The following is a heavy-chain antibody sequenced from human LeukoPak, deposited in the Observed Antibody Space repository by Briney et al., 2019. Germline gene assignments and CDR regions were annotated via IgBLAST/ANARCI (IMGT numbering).Heavy chain of an antibody. V-gene: IGHV3-7*01. CDR3: ARVLGIFKRPFDI. Sequence: GGSLRLSCAASGFTFSSYWMSWVRQAPGKGLEWVANIKQDGSEKFYVDSVKGRFTISRDNAKNSLFLQMNSLRAEDTAVYYCARVLGIFKRPFDIWGQGTLVTVSS. D-gene: IGHD1-26*01. J-gene: IGHJ3*02. CDR1: GFTFSSYW. CDR2: IKQDGSEK.